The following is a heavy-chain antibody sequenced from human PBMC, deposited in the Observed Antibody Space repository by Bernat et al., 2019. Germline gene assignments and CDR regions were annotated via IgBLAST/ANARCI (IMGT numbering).Heavy chain of an antibody. D-gene: IGHD3-10*01. V-gene: IGHV4-39*01. CDR3: ARGVPMAPVYYGMDV. J-gene: IGHJ6*02. Sequence: QLQLQESGPGLVKASETLSLTCTVSGGSINSHSYYWGWIRQPPGKGLEWIGSIYYSGRTYYNPSLKSRVTISVDTSTNQFSMKLSSETAADTAVYYGARGVPMAPVYYGMDVWGQGTTVTVSS. CDR1: GGSINSHSYY. CDR2: IYYSGRT.